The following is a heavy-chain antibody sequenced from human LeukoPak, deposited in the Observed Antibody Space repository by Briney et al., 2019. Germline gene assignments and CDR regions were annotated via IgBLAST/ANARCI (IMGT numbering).Heavy chain of an antibody. CDR3: ASTRPASIWFGELDNWFDP. J-gene: IGHJ5*02. D-gene: IGHD3-10*01. CDR2: INAGNGNT. V-gene: IGHV1-3*01. Sequence: GASVKVSCKASGYTFTSYAMHWVRQAPGQRLEWMGWINAGNGNTKYSQKFQGRVTITRDTSASTAYMELSSLRSEDTAVYYCASTRPASIWFGELDNWFDPWGQGTLVTVSS. CDR1: GYTFTSYA.